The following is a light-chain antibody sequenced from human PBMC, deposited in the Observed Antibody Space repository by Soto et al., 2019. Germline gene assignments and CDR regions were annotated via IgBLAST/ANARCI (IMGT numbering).Light chain of an antibody. Sequence: QSVLTQPASVSGSPGQSITISCTGTSSDVGSYNLVSWYQQHPGKAPKLMIYEGSKRPSGVSNRFSGSKSGNTASLTISGLQAEDEADYYCCSYAGSSNFHVVFGGGTKLTVL. CDR3: CSYAGSSNFHVV. CDR1: SSDVGSYNL. J-gene: IGLJ2*01. V-gene: IGLV2-23*03. CDR2: EGS.